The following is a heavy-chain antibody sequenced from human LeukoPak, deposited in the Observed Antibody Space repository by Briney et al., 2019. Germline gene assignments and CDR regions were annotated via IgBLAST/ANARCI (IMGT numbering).Heavy chain of an antibody. D-gene: IGHD1-26*01. CDR1: GFTFSNYA. V-gene: IGHV3-23*01. CDR2: ISGSGGAT. J-gene: IGHJ4*02. Sequence: HPGGSLRLSCAASGFTFSNYAMSWVRQAPGKGLEWVSIISGSGGATYYADSVQGRFTVSRDNSKNTLYLQMNSLKAEDTAIYYCTKGSSSGTYYDFDYWGQGTMVTVSS. CDR3: TKGSSSGTYYDFDY.